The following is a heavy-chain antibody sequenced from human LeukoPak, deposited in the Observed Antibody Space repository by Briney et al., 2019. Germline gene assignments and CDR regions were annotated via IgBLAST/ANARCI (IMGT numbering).Heavy chain of an antibody. CDR3: ARDQNVQWLVQGGVFDI. J-gene: IGHJ3*02. Sequence: ASVKVSCKSSGYSLTNFGISWVRQAPGPGPGWMGWISAYNGNTKYAQKFQGRFTMTTETSTSTAYMELMSLRSDDTAVYYSARDQNVQWLVQGGVFDIWGQGTMVTVSS. D-gene: IGHD6-19*01. CDR1: GYSLTNFG. CDR2: ISAYNGNT. V-gene: IGHV1-18*01.